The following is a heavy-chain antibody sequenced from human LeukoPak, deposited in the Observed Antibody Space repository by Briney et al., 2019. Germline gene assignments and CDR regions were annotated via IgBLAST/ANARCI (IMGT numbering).Heavy chain of an antibody. D-gene: IGHD4-23*01. CDR3: ARNPTSFRTTVVTPGAFDI. Sequence: SETLSLTCAVYGGSFSGYYWSWIRQPPGKGLEWIGEINHSGSTNYNPSLKSRVTISVDTSKNQFSLKLSSVTAADTAVYYCARNPTSFRTTVVTPGAFDIWGQGTMVTVSS. J-gene: IGHJ3*02. CDR1: GGSFSGYY. V-gene: IGHV4-34*01. CDR2: INHSGST.